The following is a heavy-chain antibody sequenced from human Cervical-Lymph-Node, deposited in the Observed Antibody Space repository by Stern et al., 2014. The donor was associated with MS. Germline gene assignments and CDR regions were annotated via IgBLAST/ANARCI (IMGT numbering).Heavy chain of an antibody. CDR3: AKGGSGSYLD. Sequence: VQLLESGGGVVQPGRSLRLSCAASGFVFRRYALHWVCQAPGTGLEWVALISYDGRDKYYTDSVKGRFTVSRDNSNNTVDLEMNSLRLEDTAVYYCAKGGSGSYLDWGQGSLVTVSS. J-gene: IGHJ4*02. V-gene: IGHV3-30*04. D-gene: IGHD1-26*01. CDR2: ISYDGRDK. CDR1: GFVFRRYA.